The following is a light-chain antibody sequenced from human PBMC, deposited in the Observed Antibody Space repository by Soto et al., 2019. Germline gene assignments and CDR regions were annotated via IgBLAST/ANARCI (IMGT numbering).Light chain of an antibody. CDR3: QQYYNTPYT. Sequence: DIVVTQSPDSLAVSLGERATINCKSSQSVLYSSNNKDYLAWYQQKPGQPPKLLIYWASTRESGVPDRSSGSGSGTDFTLTISSLQAEDVAVYYCQQYYNTPYTFGQGTKLEIK. CDR2: WAS. J-gene: IGKJ2*01. V-gene: IGKV4-1*01. CDR1: QSVLYSSNNKDY.